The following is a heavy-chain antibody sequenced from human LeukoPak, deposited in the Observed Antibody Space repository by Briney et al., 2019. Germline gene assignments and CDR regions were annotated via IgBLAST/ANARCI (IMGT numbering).Heavy chain of an antibody. V-gene: IGHV1-18*01. Sequence: ASVKVSCKASGYTFTSYGISWVRQAPGQGLEWMGWISAYNGNTNYAQKLQGRVTMTTDTSTSTAYMELRSLRSDDTAVYYCARGEAAAGKPYYYYYMDVWGKGTTVTVSS. D-gene: IGHD6-13*01. J-gene: IGHJ6*03. CDR3: ARGEAAAGKPYYYYYMDV. CDR1: GYTFTSYG. CDR2: ISAYNGNT.